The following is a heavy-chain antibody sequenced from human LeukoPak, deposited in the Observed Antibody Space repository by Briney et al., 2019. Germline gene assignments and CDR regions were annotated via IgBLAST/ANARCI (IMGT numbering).Heavy chain of an antibody. V-gene: IGHV3-13*01. J-gene: IGHJ3*02. CDR1: GLTFSSYD. CDR3: VLGAYWNDDKNAFHI. D-gene: IGHD1-1*01. Sequence: GESLRLSCAASGLTFSSYDMHWIRQAPGKGLEWVSSIGATGDTYYAGSVRGRFTISRENAKKSVYLQMSSLSAEDTAVYFCVLGAYWNDDKNAFHIWGPGTMVTVSS. CDR2: IGATGDT.